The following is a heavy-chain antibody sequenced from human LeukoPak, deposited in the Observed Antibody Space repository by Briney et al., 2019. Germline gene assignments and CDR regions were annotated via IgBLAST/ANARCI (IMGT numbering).Heavy chain of an antibody. CDR3: ARDLIYDNTGSARDTNDAFDI. CDR1: GYTFTSYG. J-gene: IGHJ3*02. V-gene: IGHV1-18*04. Sequence: ASVKVSCKASGYTFTSYGINGVRQAPGQGLEWMGWITPYNNNAKYAQKFQGRVTMTTDTSTDIAYMELRSLGSDDTAMYYCARDLIYDNTGSARDTNDAFDIWGQGTMLIVSS. CDR2: ITPYNNNA. D-gene: IGHD5-18*01.